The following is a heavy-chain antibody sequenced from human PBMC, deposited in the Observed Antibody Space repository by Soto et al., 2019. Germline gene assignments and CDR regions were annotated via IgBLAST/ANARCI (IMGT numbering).Heavy chain of an antibody. CDR3: SKAMIGSYDSDAFDV. V-gene: IGHV3-30*18. J-gene: IGHJ3*01. CDR1: GFGFSRYG. CDR2: ISYDESTT. D-gene: IGHD3-22*01. Sequence: HRWGSLRLSCAASGFGFSRYGIHFFRQSPGKGLEWVAVISYDESTTFYADSVKGRFTISRDNSKSTLFLQMNSLRPEDTAVYYCSKAMIGSYDSDAFDVWGQGTMVTVS.